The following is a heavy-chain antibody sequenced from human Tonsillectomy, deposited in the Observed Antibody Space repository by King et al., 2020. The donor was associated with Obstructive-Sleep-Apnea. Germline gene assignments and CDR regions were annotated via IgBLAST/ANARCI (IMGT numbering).Heavy chain of an antibody. CDR2: INHSGST. CDR1: GGSFSDYC. V-gene: IGHV4-34*01. D-gene: IGHD6-13*01. CDR3: ARGSGAAAVNWFDP. Sequence: VQLQQWGAGLLKPSETLSLTCAVFGGSFSDYCCSWIRQPPGKGLEWIGEINHSGSTNYNPSLKSRVTISVDTSKNQFSLKLNSVTAADTAVYYCARGSGAAAVNWFDPWGQGTLVTVSS. J-gene: IGHJ5*02.